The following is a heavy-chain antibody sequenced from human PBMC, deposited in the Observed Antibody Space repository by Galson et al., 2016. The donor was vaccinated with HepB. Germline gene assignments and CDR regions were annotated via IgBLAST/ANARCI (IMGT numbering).Heavy chain of an antibody. CDR3: ASGFDYHSDGMDV. CDR2: INPSGNSA. D-gene: IGHD4/OR15-4a*01. V-gene: IGHV1-46*02. Sequence: SVKVSCKASEDTLNSYYMHWVRQAPGEGPEWLGIINPSGNSASYAQRFQGRVTMTRDTSTRTVYMELGNLRYDDTAVYYCASGFDYHSDGMDVWGQGTTVTVSS. J-gene: IGHJ6*02. CDR1: EDTLNSYY.